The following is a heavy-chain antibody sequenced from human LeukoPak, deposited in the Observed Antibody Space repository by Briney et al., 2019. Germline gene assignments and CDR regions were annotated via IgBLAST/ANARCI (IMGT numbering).Heavy chain of an antibody. CDR3: ARGESRITMVRGVIRTPFDY. CDR1: GFTFDDYA. CDR2: ISWNSGSV. V-gene: IGHV3-9*01. J-gene: IGHJ4*02. D-gene: IGHD3-10*01. Sequence: GGSLRLSCAASGFTFDDYAMHWVRQAPGKGLEWVSGISWNSGSVGYADSVKGRFTISRDNSKSTLYLQMNSLRAEDTAVYYCARGESRITMVRGVIRTPFDYWGQGTLVTVSS.